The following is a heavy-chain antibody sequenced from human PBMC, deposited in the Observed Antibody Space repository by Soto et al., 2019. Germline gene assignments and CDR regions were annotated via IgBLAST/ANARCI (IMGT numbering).Heavy chain of an antibody. CDR3: ARDLSYDFWSGTNWFDP. CDR1: GFTFRNFV. Sequence: GGSLRLSCAASGFTFRNFVMSWVRQAPGKGLEWVSSISSSGGTTYYADSVKGRFTISRDNAKNTLYLQMNSLRAEDTAVYYCARDLSYDFWSGTNWFDPWGQGTLVTVSS. D-gene: IGHD3-3*01. CDR2: ISSSGGTT. V-gene: IGHV3-23*01. J-gene: IGHJ5*02.